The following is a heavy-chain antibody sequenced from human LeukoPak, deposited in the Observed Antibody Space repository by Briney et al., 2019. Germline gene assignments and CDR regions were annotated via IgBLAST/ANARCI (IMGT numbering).Heavy chain of an antibody. CDR3: PNPPYDILAGYYRPFDY. Sequence: PGGSLRLSCAASGFTFSSYSMNWVRQAPWKGLEWVSYISSRSSTIYYADSVKGRFTISRDNAKNSLYLQMNSLRAEDTAVYYCPNPPYDILAGYYRPFDYWGQGTLVTVSS. V-gene: IGHV3-48*01. CDR1: GFTFSSYS. CDR2: ISSRSSTI. J-gene: IGHJ4*02. D-gene: IGHD3-9*01.